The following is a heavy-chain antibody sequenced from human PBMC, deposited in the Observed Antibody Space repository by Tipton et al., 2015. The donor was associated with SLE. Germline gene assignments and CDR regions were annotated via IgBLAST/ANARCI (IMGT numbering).Heavy chain of an antibody. J-gene: IGHJ6*02. CDR2: IYTTGNA. Sequence: TLSLTCTVSGGSISGGSYYWTWIRQPAGKGLEWIGRIYTTGNANYNPSLKSRVTISLDRSKNQFSLNLTSVTAADTAVYYCARSGLRRVDAGRMDVWGQGTTVTVSS. CDR1: GGSISGGSYY. D-gene: IGHD5-18*01. V-gene: IGHV4-61*02. CDR3: ARSGLRRVDAGRMDV.